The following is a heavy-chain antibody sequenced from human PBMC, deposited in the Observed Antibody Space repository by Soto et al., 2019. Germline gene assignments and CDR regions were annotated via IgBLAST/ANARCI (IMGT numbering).Heavy chain of an antibody. J-gene: IGHJ5*01. V-gene: IGHV1-18*04. CDR2: ISGNNGAT. Sequence: QVQLMQSGNEVKKPGASVTFSCKASGYTFATYGISWVRQAPGQGLEWMGWISGNNGATNYAPKVQDRITMTLDTSTGVASMALRSLRSDDTAIYYCVRDLKYLRVTGHWFDSWGQGTLVTVSS. CDR3: VRDLKYLRVTGHWFDS. CDR1: GYTFATYG. D-gene: IGHD1-1*01.